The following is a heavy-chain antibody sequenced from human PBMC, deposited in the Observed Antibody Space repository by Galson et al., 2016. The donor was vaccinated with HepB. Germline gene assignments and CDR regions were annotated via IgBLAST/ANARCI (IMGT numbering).Heavy chain of an antibody. Sequence: SVKVSCKASGFTFSDAAMQWVRQARGQRLEWIGWIVVGNGNTNYAQKFQERVTITSDMSTSTAYVELSSLRSEDTAVYYCVRGGSGTYYYYGMDVWGQGTTVTVSS. CDR3: VRGGSGTYYYYGMDV. J-gene: IGHJ6*02. CDR2: IVVGNGNT. D-gene: IGHD1-26*01. V-gene: IGHV1-58*02. CDR1: GFTFSDAA.